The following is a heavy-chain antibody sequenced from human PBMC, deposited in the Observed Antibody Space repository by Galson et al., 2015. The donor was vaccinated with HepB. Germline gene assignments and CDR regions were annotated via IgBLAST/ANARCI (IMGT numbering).Heavy chain of an antibody. Sequence: SLRLSCAASGFTFSDSAMHWVRQAPGKGLEWVGRIRSKANSYETAYAASVKGKFTISRADSTNTAYLQMNSLKTEDTAVYYCTRHPQRDDFWRFYYYGMDVWGQGTTVTVTS. CDR1: GFTFSDSA. CDR2: IRSKANSYET. J-gene: IGHJ6*02. D-gene: IGHD3-3*01. CDR3: TRHPQRDDFWRFYYYGMDV. V-gene: IGHV3-73*01.